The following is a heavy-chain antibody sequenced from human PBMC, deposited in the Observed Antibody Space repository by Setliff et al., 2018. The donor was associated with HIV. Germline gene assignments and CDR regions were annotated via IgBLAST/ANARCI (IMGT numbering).Heavy chain of an antibody. J-gene: IGHJ6*03. V-gene: IGHV1-69*05. Sequence: AASVKVSCKASGGSFRNYAISWVRQAPGQGLEWMGGISPAVDIINYSKKFQGRVTITTDESTTTAYMELTSLRSDDTAVYYCARSPHDYDSDYYMDVWGKGTTVTSP. CDR1: GGSFRNYA. CDR2: ISPAVDII. CDR3: ARSPHDYDSDYYMDV. D-gene: IGHD4-17*01.